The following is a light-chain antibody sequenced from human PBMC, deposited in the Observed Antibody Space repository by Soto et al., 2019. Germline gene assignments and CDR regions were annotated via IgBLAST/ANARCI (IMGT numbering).Light chain of an antibody. V-gene: IGLV2-14*01. J-gene: IGLJ1*01. CDR3: CSYSISXAYL. CDR2: EVS. Sequence: QSSLTHPASVSGSPVQSITISCTGTSSDVGGYYYVSWYQLHPGKAPKLMVFEVSNRPSGVSYRFYGSKSGNKASLTISGLQAEDEAGYFCCSYSISXAYLVGTGTMV. CDR1: SSDVGGYYY.